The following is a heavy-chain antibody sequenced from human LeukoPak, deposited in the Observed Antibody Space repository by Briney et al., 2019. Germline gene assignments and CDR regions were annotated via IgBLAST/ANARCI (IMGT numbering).Heavy chain of an antibody. Sequence: GGSLRLSCAASGFTFNNYAMSWVRQAPGKGLEWVSTITGSGGRTYYADSVKGRFTISRDNSKNTLYLQMNSLRAEDTAVYYCARGPSGYHNTGGQGTLVTVSS. J-gene: IGHJ4*02. CDR1: GFTFNNYA. CDR2: ITGSGGRT. D-gene: IGHD5-12*01. CDR3: ARGPSGYHNT. V-gene: IGHV3-23*01.